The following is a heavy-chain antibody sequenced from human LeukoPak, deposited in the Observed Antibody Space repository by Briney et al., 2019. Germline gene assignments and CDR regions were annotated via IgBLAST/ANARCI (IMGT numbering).Heavy chain of an antibody. CDR1: GGSFSGYY. Sequence: PSETLSLTCAVYGGSFSGYYWSWIRQPPGKGLEWIGEINHSGSTNYNPSLKSRVTISVDTSKNQFSLKLSSVTAADTAVYYCARETNYYGSGRVGYGMDVWGQGTTVTVSS. D-gene: IGHD3-10*01. CDR3: ARETNYYGSGRVGYGMDV. CDR2: INHSGST. V-gene: IGHV4-34*01. J-gene: IGHJ6*02.